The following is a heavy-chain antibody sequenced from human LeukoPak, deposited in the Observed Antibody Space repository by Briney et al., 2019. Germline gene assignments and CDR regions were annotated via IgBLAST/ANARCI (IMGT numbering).Heavy chain of an antibody. J-gene: IGHJ4*02. Sequence: SETLSLTCTVSGDSISSGDYYWGWARQHPGKGLEWIGYINYSGTTYYNPSLTSRVTISVDTSKNQFSLTLSSVTAADTAVYYCARTYCRGGTCYSWDYWGQGTLVTVSS. CDR1: GDSISSGDYY. V-gene: IGHV4-31*03. CDR2: INYSGTT. CDR3: ARTYCRGGTCYSWDY. D-gene: IGHD2-15*01.